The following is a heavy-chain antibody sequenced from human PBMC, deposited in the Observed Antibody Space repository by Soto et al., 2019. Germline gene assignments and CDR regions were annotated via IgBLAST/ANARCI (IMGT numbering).Heavy chain of an antibody. CDR1: GFTFSSYG. D-gene: IGHD2-2*01. J-gene: IGHJ4*02. V-gene: IGHV3-33*08. CDR3: AREGYCSSTSCPPDY. CDR2: IWYDGSNK. Sequence: GGSLRLSCAASGFTFSSYGMHWVRQAPGKGLEWVAVIWYDGSNKYYADSVKGRFTISRDNSKNTLYLQMNSLRAEDTAVYYCAREGYCSSTSCPPDYWGQGTLVTVSS.